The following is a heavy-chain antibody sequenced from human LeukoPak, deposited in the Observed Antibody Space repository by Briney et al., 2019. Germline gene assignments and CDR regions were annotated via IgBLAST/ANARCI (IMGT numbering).Heavy chain of an antibody. CDR3: ASGIAAAGYYYGMDV. CDR2: INPNSGGT. Sequence: VASVKVSCKASGYIFTGYYMHWVRQAPGQGLEWMGWINPNSGGTNYAQKFQGWVTMTRDTSISTAYTELSRLRSDDTAVYYCASGIAAAGYYYGMDVWGQGTTVTVSS. V-gene: IGHV1-2*04. CDR1: GYIFTGYY. D-gene: IGHD6-13*01. J-gene: IGHJ6*02.